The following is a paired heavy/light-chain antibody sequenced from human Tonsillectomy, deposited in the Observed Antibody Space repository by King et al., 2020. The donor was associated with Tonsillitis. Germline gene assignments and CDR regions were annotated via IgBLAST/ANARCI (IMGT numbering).Light chain of an antibody. CDR3: QDYGSSSWT. CDR2: GAS. V-gene: IGKV3-20*01. CDR1: QSVSSTY. J-gene: IGKJ1*01. Sequence: EVVLTQSPGTLSLSPGERATLSCRASQSVSSTYLAWYQQRPGQAPRLLIYGASIRATGIPDRFSGGGSGTDFTLTISRLEPEDFAVYYCQDYGSSSWTFGQGTKVDIK.
Heavy chain of an antibody. Sequence: QVQLQESGPGLVKPSQTLSLSCTVSGGSIRGYYWSWIRQPPGKGLEWIGCISYSGSINDNPSLKSRVTMSVDRSKNQFSLELSSVTAADTAVYYCARTAGDTLTGRYNYYYHYMDVWGKGTTVTVSS. CDR1: GGSIRGYY. D-gene: IGHD3-9*01. J-gene: IGHJ6*03. CDR3: ARTAGDTLTGRYNYYYHYMDV. CDR2: ISYSGSI. V-gene: IGHV4-59*01.